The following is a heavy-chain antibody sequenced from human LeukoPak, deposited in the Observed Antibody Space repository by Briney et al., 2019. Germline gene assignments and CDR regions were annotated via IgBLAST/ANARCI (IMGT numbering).Heavy chain of an antibody. CDR1: GYTFTGYY. CDR2: INPNSGGT. J-gene: IGHJ4*02. Sequence: ASVKVSCKASGYTFTGYYMHWVRQAPGQGLEWMGRINPNSGGTNYAQKFQGRVTMTRDTSISTAYMELSRLRSDDTAVYYCARGYVEMATMGQGYWGQGTLVTVSS. V-gene: IGHV1-2*06. D-gene: IGHD5-24*01. CDR3: ARGYVEMATMGQGY.